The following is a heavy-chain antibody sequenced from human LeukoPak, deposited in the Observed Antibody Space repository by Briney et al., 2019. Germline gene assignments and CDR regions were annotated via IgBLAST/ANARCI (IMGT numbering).Heavy chain of an antibody. CDR3: ARAGEMATMGDAYNWFDP. CDR1: GYTFTSYD. CDR2: MSPNSGNT. V-gene: IGHV1-8*01. J-gene: IGHJ5*02. D-gene: IGHD5-24*01. Sequence: ASVKVSCKASGYTFTSYDINWVRQPTGQGLEWMGWMSPNSGNTGYAQKFQGRVTMTRSTSINTAYMELSSLRPEDTAVYYCARAGEMATMGDAYNWFDPWGQGTLVTVSS.